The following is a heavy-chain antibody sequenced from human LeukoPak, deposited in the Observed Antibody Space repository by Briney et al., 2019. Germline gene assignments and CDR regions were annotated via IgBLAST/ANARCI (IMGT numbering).Heavy chain of an antibody. CDR3: ATYQHQCYDILTGYRDQDY. D-gene: IGHD3-9*01. CDR1: EYTLTELS. CDR2: FDPEDGET. J-gene: IGHJ4*02. V-gene: IGHV1-24*01. Sequence: ASVKVSCKVSEYTLTELSMHWVRQAPGEGLEWMGGFDPEDGETIYAQKFQGRVTMTEDTSTDTAYMELSSLRSEDTAVYYCATYQHQCYDILTGYRDQDYWGQGTLVTVSS.